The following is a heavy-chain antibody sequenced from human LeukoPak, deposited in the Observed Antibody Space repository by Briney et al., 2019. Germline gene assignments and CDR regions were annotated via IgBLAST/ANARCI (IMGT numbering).Heavy chain of an antibody. J-gene: IGHJ4*02. D-gene: IGHD3-10*01. Sequence: ASVKVSCKASGFTFTNYGLNWVRQAPGQGLEWMGWISASNDNTHYAQKLQGRVTMTTDTSTSTAYMELKSLTSDDTAVYYCARDTSGSYSPFDYWGQGTLVTVSS. CDR3: ARDTSGSYSPFDY. CDR2: ISASNDNT. V-gene: IGHV1-18*01. CDR1: GFTFTNYG.